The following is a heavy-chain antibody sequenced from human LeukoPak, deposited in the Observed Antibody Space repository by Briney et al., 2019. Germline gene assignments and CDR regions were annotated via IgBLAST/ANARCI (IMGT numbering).Heavy chain of an antibody. CDR3: ARAEYDSSWGFGY. CDR1: GFAVSSDY. D-gene: IGHD3-22*01. J-gene: IGHJ4*02. Sequence: PGGSLRLSCAASGFAVSSDYMSWVRQAPGKGLEWVSLINSGGRMYYADSVKGRFTISRDNSKNTVHLEINRLRDEDTAVYYCARAEYDSSWGFGYWGQGTLVTVSS. V-gene: IGHV3-53*01. CDR2: INSGGRM.